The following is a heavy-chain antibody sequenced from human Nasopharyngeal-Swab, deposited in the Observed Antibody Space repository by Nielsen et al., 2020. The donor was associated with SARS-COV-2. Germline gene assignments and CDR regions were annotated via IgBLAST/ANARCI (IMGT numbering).Heavy chain of an antibody. Sequence: SATLSLTCTVSGGSISSYYWSWIRQPPGKGLEWIGHIFYSGSTNYNPSLKSRFTISIDTSRNQFSLKLSSVTAADTAVYYCARLLSGTKPPHDAFDIWGQGTMVTVSS. D-gene: IGHD1-26*01. CDR2: IFYSGST. J-gene: IGHJ3*02. V-gene: IGHV4-59*08. CDR1: GGSISSYY. CDR3: ARLLSGTKPPHDAFDI.